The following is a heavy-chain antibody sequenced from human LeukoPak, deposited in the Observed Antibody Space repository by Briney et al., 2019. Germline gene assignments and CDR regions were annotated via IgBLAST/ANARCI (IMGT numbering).Heavy chain of an antibody. CDR3: ARGRSITLLRGVALSDGFDF. J-gene: IGHJ3*01. CDR2: IDTSASYV. CDR1: GFTFSSYS. Sequence: GGSLRLSCAASGFTFSSYSMNWVRQAPGKGLEWVSSIDTSASYVYYGDSVKGRFAISRDNAKNSLYLQMNGLRAEDTAVYYCARGRSITLLRGVALSDGFDFWGQGAMVTVSS. V-gene: IGHV3-21*06. D-gene: IGHD3-10*01.